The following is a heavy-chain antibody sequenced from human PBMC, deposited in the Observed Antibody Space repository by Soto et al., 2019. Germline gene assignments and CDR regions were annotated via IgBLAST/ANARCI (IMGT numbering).Heavy chain of an antibody. D-gene: IGHD1-26*01. CDR2: IYYSGST. CDR1: GGSISSSRSY. Sequence: QLQLQESGPGLVKPSETLSLTCTVSGGSISSSRSYWGWIRQPPGKGLECIGSIYYSGSTYYSPSLKSRVTISVDTSKNQFSLKLSSVTAADTAAYYCARRGLVGATTFDYWGQGTLVTVSS. J-gene: IGHJ4*02. V-gene: IGHV4-39*01. CDR3: ARRGLVGATTFDY.